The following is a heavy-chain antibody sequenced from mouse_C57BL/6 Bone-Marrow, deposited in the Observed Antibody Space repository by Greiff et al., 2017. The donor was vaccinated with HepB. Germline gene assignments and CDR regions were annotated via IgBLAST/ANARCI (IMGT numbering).Heavy chain of an antibody. CDR3: ARRVYGSSYWYFDV. D-gene: IGHD1-1*01. CDR2: IYPGSGNT. J-gene: IGHJ1*03. Sequence: QVQLKESGAELVRPGASVKLSCKASGYTFTDYYINWVKQRPGQGLEWIARIYPGSGNTYYNEKFKGKATLTAEKSSSTAYMQLSSLTSEDSAVYFCARRVYGSSYWYFDVWGTGTTVTVSS. V-gene: IGHV1-76*01. CDR1: GYTFTDYY.